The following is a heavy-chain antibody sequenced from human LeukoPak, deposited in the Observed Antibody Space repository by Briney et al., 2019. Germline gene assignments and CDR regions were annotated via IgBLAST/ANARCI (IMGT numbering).Heavy chain of an antibody. Sequence: TGGSLRLSCAASGFTFSNYWMSWVRQAPGKGLEWVANIKQDGSEKYYVDSVKGRFTISRDNAKNSMYLQMNSLRAEDTAVYFCARGGGLDVWGQGATVTVSS. CDR1: GFTFSNYW. V-gene: IGHV3-7*04. CDR2: IKQDGSEK. J-gene: IGHJ6*02. CDR3: ARGGGLDV.